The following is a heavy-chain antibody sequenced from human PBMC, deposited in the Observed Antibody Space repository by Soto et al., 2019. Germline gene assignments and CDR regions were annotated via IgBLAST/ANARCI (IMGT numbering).Heavy chain of an antibody. CDR3: AGVAEQLVCGWWFDT. D-gene: IGHD6-13*01. CDR2: TNAGNGNT. V-gene: IGHV1-3*01. CDR1: GYTFTSYA. Sequence: ASVKVSCKASGYTFTSYAMHWVRQAPGQRLEWMGWTNAGNGNTKYSQKFQGRVTITRDTSASTAYMELSSLRSEDTAVYYCAGVAEQLVCGWWFDTWGQGTLVTVSS. J-gene: IGHJ5*02.